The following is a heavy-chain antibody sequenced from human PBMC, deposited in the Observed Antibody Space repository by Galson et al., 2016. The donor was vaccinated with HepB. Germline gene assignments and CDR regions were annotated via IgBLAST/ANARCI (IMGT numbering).Heavy chain of an antibody. CDR1: GFNFEDFA. D-gene: IGHD2-21*02. CDR3: ARGFYCGGDCFSPFFHY. J-gene: IGHJ4*02. CDR2: ISWNSFTI. V-gene: IGHV3-9*01. Sequence: SLRLSCAASGFNFEDFAMHWVRQPPGKGLEWVSSISWNSFTIDYADSVKGRFTISRDNANNSLFLKMDSLRPEDTALYYCARGFYCGGDCFSPFFHYWGQGTLVTVSS.